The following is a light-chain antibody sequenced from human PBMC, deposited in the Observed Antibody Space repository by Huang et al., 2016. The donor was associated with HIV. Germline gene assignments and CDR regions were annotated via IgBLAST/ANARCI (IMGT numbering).Light chain of an antibody. CDR2: WAS. CDR1: QSVLSRPTNKTY. J-gene: IGKJ2*01. V-gene: IGKV4-1*01. CDR3: QQYYISPPT. Sequence: DIVMTQSPDSLAVSLGERATINCKSSQSVLSRPTNKTYLAWYQQRPGQSPTLLIYWASTRRSGVPDRFSASGSGTHFTLTISSLQAEDVAFYYCQQYYISPPTFGQGPSWRS.